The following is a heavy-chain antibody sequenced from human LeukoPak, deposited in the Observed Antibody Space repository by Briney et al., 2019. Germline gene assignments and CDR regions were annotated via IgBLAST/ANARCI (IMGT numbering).Heavy chain of an antibody. D-gene: IGHD2-15*01. V-gene: IGHV3-23*01. J-gene: IGHJ4*02. CDR3: AKSRDIVVVVAATNYDY. CDR1: GFTFSSYG. CDR2: ISGSGGST. Sequence: GGSLRLSCAASGFTFSSYGMHWVRQAPGKGLEWVSAISGSGGSTYYADSVKGRFTISRDNSKNTLYLQMNSLRAEDTAVYYCAKSRDIVVVVAATNYDYWGQGTLVTVSS.